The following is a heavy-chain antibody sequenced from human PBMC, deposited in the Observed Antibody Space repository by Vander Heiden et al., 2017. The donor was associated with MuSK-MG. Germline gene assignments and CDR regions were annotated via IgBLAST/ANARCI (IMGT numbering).Heavy chain of an antibody. D-gene: IGHD1-26*01. Sequence: EVQLFESGGGLVQPGGSLRLSCAASGFTFSSYAMSWVRQAPGKGLEWVSAISGSGGSTYYADAVKGRFTISRDNSKKTLYLKMKSMRAEDTAVYYCAKDRSIVGATDYWGQVTMVTVYS. CDR2: ISGSGGST. CDR3: AKDRSIVGATDY. J-gene: IGHJ4*02. V-gene: IGHV3-23*01. CDR1: GFTFSSYA.